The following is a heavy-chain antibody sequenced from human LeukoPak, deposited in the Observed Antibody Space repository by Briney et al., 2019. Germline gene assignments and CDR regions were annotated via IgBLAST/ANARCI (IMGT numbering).Heavy chain of an antibody. D-gene: IGHD2-15*01. V-gene: IGHV3-21*01. CDR3: ARDCRMVVVATSLDY. J-gene: IGHJ4*02. CDR1: GFTFSSYS. Sequence: PGGSLRLSCAASGFTFSSYSMNWVRQAPGKGLEWVSSIGSSSSYIYYADSVKGRFTISRDNAKNSLYLQMNSLRAEDTAVYYCARDCRMVVVATSLDYWGQGTLVTVSS. CDR2: IGSSSSYI.